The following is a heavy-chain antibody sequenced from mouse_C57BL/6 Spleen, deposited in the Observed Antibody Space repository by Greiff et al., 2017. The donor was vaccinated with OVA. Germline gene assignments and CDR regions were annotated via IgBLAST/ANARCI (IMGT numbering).Heavy chain of an antibody. D-gene: IGHD1-1*01. CDR3: ARKGDYYGSSPFAY. Sequence: VQLQQSGAELVKPGASVKLSCKASGYTFTSYWMQWVKQRPGQGLEWIGEIDPSDSYTNYNQKFKGKATLTVDTSSSTAYMQLSSLTSEDSAVYYCARKGDYYGSSPFAYWGQGTLVTVSA. CDR2: IDPSDSYT. V-gene: IGHV1-50*01. J-gene: IGHJ3*01. CDR1: GYTFTSYW.